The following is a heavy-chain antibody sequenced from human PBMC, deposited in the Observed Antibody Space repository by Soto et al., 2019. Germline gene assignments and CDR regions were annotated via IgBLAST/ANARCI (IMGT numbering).Heavy chain of an antibody. Sequence: LSLTCTVSGVSITSGDYFWSWIRQLPGKGLEWIGNIYYSGSTYYNPSLKSRSTISVGTSKNQFSLRLSSVTAADTAVYYCARARGYSTSSGIGYWGRGTLVTVSS. J-gene: IGHJ4*02. CDR1: GVSITSGDYF. CDR2: IYYSGST. D-gene: IGHD6-6*01. V-gene: IGHV4-31*03. CDR3: ARARGYSTSSGIGY.